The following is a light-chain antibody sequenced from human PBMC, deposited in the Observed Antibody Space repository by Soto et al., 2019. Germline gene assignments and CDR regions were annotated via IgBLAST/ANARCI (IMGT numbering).Light chain of an antibody. J-gene: IGLJ1*01. V-gene: IGLV2-14*01. CDR3: SSKSSSGTLYV. Sequence: QSALTQPASVSGSPGQSITISCTGTSSDVGGYNYVSWYQQHPGKAPRLMIYEVSYRPSGVSNRFSGSKSGNTASLTVSGLQAEDEADYYCSSKSSSGTLYVFGTGTKLTVL. CDR2: EVS. CDR1: SSDVGGYNY.